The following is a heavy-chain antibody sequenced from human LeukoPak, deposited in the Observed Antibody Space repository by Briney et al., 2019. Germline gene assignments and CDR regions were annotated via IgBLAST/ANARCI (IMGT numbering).Heavy chain of an antibody. Sequence: GGSLRLSCAASGFTFSSYAMSWVRQAPGKGLEWVSSISSSSSYIYYADSVKGRFTISRDNAKNSLYLQMNSLRAEDTAVYYCARDHDSSGSRPGILDYWGQGTLVTVSS. V-gene: IGHV3-21*01. CDR2: ISSSSSYI. CDR3: ARDHDSSGSRPGILDY. J-gene: IGHJ4*02. CDR1: GFTFSSYA. D-gene: IGHD3-10*01.